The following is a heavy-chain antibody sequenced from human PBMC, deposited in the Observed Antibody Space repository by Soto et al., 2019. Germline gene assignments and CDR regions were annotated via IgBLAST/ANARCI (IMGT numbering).Heavy chain of an antibody. D-gene: IGHD3-3*02. V-gene: IGHV3-30*14. CDR1: GFTFSDYV. J-gene: IGHJ3*01. CDR2: MTYDGATE. Sequence: QVRLVESGGGVVQPGTSLRLSCAASGFTFSDYVIHWLRQAAGKGLEWVASMTYDGATEYYADSVKGRFTMSRDNSKRALSLQMNSLRPDDPAVYYCARVRISIAVNDAVDVWGQGTTVSVSS. CDR3: ARVRISIAVNDAVDV.